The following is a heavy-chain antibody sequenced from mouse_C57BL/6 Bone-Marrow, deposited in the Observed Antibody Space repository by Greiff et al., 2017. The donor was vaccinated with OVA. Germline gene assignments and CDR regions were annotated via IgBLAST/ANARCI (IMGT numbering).Heavy chain of an antibody. V-gene: IGHV8-8*01. CDR2: IWWDDDK. Sequence: QVTLKESGPGILQPSQTLSLTCSFSGFSLSTFGLGVGWIRQPSGKGLEWLAHIWWDDDKYYNPALKSRLTISKDTSKNQVFLKIANVDTADTATYYCARIAGTTAQAPYAMDYWGQGTSVTVSS. CDR1: GFSLSTFGLG. J-gene: IGHJ4*01. D-gene: IGHD3-2*02. CDR3: ARIAGTTAQAPYAMDY.